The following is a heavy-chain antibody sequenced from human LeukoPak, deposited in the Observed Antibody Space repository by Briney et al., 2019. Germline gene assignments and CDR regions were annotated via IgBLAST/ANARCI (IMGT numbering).Heavy chain of an antibody. CDR3: ASSTGDY. CDR1: GFTFSSYG. Sequence: GGSLRLFCAASGFTFSSYGMHWVRQAPGKGLEWVAVISYDGSNKYYADSVKGRFTISRDNAKNSLYLQMNSLRAEDTAVYYCASSTGDYWGQGTLVTVSS. J-gene: IGHJ4*02. D-gene: IGHD4-17*01. CDR2: ISYDGSNK. V-gene: IGHV3-30*03.